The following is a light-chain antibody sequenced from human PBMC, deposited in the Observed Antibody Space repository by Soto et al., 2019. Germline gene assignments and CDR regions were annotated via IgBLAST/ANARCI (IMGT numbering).Light chain of an antibody. CDR3: QVWESGRGV. V-gene: IGLV3-21*02. Sequence: LTQPPSVSVAPGRTARITCGGNNIGGKSVHWYQQKPGQAPVLVVYDDSDRPSGIPERFSGSNSVNTATLTISRVAAGDEADYYCQVWESGRGVFGTGTKVTVL. CDR1: NIGGKS. J-gene: IGLJ1*01. CDR2: DDS.